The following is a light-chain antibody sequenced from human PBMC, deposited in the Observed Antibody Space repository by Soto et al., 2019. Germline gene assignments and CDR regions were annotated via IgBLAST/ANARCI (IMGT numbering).Light chain of an antibody. V-gene: IGKV1-27*01. Sequence: DIQMTQSPSSLSASVGDRVTITCRASQGISNYLAWYQQKQGKVPKLLIYAASTLQSGVPSRFSGSGSGTDFTLTISSLQPEDVSTYYCQKYNSASYTFGQGTKLEIK. CDR1: QGISNY. CDR2: AAS. CDR3: QKYNSASYT. J-gene: IGKJ2*01.